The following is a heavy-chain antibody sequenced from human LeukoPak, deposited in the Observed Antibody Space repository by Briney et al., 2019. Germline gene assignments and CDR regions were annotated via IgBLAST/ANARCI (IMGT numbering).Heavy chain of an antibody. CDR1: GFTFDDYA. V-gene: IGHV3-9*01. D-gene: IGHD6-13*01. J-gene: IGHJ6*02. Sequence: GGSLRLSCAASGFTFDDYAMHWVRQAPGKGLEWVSGISWNSGSIGYADSVKGRFTISRGNAKNSLYLQMNSLRAEDTALYYCAKDMGSSPLGRMNVWGQGTTVTVSS. CDR3: AKDMGSSPLGRMNV. CDR2: ISWNSGSI.